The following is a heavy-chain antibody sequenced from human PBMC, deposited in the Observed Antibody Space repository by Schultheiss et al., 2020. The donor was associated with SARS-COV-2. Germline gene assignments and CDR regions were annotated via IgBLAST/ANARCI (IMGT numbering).Heavy chain of an antibody. CDR2: IYTSGST. Sequence: SETLSLTCTVSGGSMRSYYWSWIRQPAGKGLEWIGRIYTSGSTNFNPSLKSRLTMSVDTSKNQFSLKLSSVTAADTAVYFCARDSYYFDSSEYPLFDYWGRGTLVTVSS. J-gene: IGHJ4*02. D-gene: IGHD3-22*01. CDR1: GGSMRSYY. CDR3: ARDSYYFDSSEYPLFDY. V-gene: IGHV4-4*07.